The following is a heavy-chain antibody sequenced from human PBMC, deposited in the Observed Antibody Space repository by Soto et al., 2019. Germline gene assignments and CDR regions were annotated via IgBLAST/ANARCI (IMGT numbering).Heavy chain of an antibody. Sequence: GGSLRLSCAASGFTFSGSAMHWVRQAPGKGLEWLANIKEDGSETHSLDSVKGRFAISRDNSKNSLYLQMNSLRVEDTAVYYCARLRGDYFDYWGQGTLVTVSS. J-gene: IGHJ4*02. CDR2: IKEDGSET. V-gene: IGHV3-7*01. CDR1: GFTFSGSA. CDR3: ARLRGDYFDY.